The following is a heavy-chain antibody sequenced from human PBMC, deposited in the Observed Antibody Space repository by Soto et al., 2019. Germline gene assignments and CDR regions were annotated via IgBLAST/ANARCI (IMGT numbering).Heavy chain of an antibody. V-gene: IGHV5-51*01. Sequence: GESLKISCKGSGYSFTSYWIGWVRQMPGKGLEWMGIIYPGDSDTRYSPSFQGQVTISADKSISTAYLQWSSLKASDTAMYYCARSYYYGSGSYYSFGMDLWGQGTTVTVSS. D-gene: IGHD3-10*01. CDR2: IYPGDSDT. CDR3: ARSYYYGSGSYYSFGMDL. J-gene: IGHJ6*02. CDR1: GYSFTSYW.